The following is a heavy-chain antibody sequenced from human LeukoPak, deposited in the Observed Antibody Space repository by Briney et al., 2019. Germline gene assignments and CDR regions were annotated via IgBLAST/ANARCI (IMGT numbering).Heavy chain of an antibody. D-gene: IGHD2-2*03. J-gene: IGHJ4*02. CDR2: IKQDGSEK. CDR3: ARIQRRGYCSSTSCPAGGDFDY. V-gene: IGHV3-7*01. Sequence: PGGSLRLSCAASGFTFSSYWMSWVRQAPGKGLGWVANIKQDGSEKYYVDSVKGRFTISRDNAKNSLYLQMNSLRAEDTAVYYCARIQRRGYCSSTSCPAGGDFDYWGQGTLVTVSS. CDR1: GFTFSSYW.